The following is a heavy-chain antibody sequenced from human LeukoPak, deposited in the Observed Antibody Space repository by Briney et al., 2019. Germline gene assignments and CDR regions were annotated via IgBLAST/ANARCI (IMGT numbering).Heavy chain of an antibody. Sequence: GESLKISCKGSGYSFPSYWIGWVRQMPGKGLEWMGVIYPGDSDTRYSPSFQGQVTLSADKSISTAYLQWSSLKASDTAIYYCARRGSSWSFDYWGQGTLVTVSS. CDR1: GYSFPSYW. J-gene: IGHJ4*02. CDR3: ARRGSSWSFDY. CDR2: IYPGDSDT. V-gene: IGHV5-51*01. D-gene: IGHD6-13*01.